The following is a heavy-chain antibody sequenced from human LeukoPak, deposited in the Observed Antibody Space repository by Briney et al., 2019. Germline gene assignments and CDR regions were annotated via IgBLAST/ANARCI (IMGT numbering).Heavy chain of an antibody. CDR3: TTSPTDPPFDY. J-gene: IGHJ4*02. CDR2: IKSKTDGETT. CDR1: GFTFSNAL. V-gene: IGHV3-15*01. Sequence: GGSLRLSCAASGFTFSNALMSWVRQAPGEGLEWVGRIKSKTDGETTDYAAPVKGRFTISRDDSKNTLYLQMNSLRTEDTAVYYCTTSPTDPPFDYWGQGTLVTVSS.